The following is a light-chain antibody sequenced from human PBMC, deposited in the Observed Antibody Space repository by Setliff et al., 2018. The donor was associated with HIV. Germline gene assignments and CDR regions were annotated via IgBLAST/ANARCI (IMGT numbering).Light chain of an antibody. CDR3: SSFTTTNALDV. CDR2: EVT. Sequence: QSELTQPASVSGSPGQSITISCTGTSSDVGGYNYVSWYQQHPGKAPKLIIYEVTNRPSGVSYRFSGSKSGNTASLTISGLQAEDEADYYCSSFTTTNALDVFGTGTKV. V-gene: IGLV2-14*01. J-gene: IGLJ1*01. CDR1: SSDVGGYNY.